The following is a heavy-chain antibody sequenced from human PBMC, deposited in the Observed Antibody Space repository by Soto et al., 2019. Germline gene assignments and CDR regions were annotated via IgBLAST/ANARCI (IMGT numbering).Heavy chain of an antibody. CDR2: ISAHNGNT. D-gene: IGHD1-1*01. Sequence: QVHLVQSGAEVKKPGASVKVSCKCSGYTFTSYGITWVRQAPGQGLEWMGWISAHNGNTDYAQKLQGRVTVTRDTSTGTAYMELRRVMSDDTAVYYCAGGGYGDYWGQGALVTVSS. CDR1: GYTFTSYG. J-gene: IGHJ4*02. CDR3: AGGGYGDY. V-gene: IGHV1-18*01.